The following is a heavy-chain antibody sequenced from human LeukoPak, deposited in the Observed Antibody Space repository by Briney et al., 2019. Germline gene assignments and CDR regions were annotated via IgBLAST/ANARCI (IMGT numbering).Heavy chain of an antibody. CDR3: ARGHRAWSY. D-gene: IGHD3-3*01. CDR2: ISSSSSTI. V-gene: IGHV3-48*04. J-gene: IGHJ4*02. Sequence: GGSLRLSCAASGFTFSSYTMNWVRQAPGKGLEWVSYISSSSSTIYYPDSVKGRFTISRDNAKNSLYLQMNSLRVDDTAVYYCARGHRAWSYWGQGTLVTVSS. CDR1: GFTFSSYT.